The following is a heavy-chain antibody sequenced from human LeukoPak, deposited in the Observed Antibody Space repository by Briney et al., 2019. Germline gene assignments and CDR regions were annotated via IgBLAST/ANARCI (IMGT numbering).Heavy chain of an antibody. CDR1: GFTFSSYW. J-gene: IGHJ4*02. CDR2: IKDGGTTT. V-gene: IGHV3-74*01. D-gene: IGHD5-12*01. CDR3: TTIRPGY. Sequence: PGGSLRLSCAASGFTFSSYWIHWGRQVPGKGLVWVSRIKDGGTTTDYADSVKGRFTISRDDAKNTLYLQMNSLRAEDTAVYYCTTIRPGYWGQGTLVTVS.